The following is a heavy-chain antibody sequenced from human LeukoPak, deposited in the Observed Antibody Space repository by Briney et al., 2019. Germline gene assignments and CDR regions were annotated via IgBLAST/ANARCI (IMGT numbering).Heavy chain of an antibody. V-gene: IGHV6-1*01. CDR1: GDSVFSNSAA. J-gene: IGHJ6*02. CDR3: ARARIDSGYDLLGYYYYGMDV. D-gene: IGHD5-12*01. Sequence: SQTLSLTCAISGDSVFSNSAAWNWIRQSPSRGLEWLGRTYYRSKWYNDYAVSVKSRITINPDTFKNQFSLQLKSVTPEDTAVYYCARARIDSGYDLLGYYYYGMDVWGQGTTVTVS. CDR2: TYYRSKWYN.